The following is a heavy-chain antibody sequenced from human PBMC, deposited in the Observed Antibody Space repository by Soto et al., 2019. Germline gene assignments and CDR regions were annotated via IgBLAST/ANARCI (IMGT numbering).Heavy chain of an antibody. J-gene: IGHJ4*02. CDR2: ISFDAKNI. V-gene: IGHV3-30*18. D-gene: IGHD6-25*01. CDR3: AKGSQAAAVLDH. CDR1: GFTFSLYG. Sequence: QVQLVESGGGVVQPGRSLKLSCTTSGFTFSLYGMHWVRQAPGKGLEWLAVISFDAKNIYYADSVKGRFTNSRDNSKTTLFLQMSHLRADDTAVYFCAKGSQAAAVLDHWGQGALVTVAS.